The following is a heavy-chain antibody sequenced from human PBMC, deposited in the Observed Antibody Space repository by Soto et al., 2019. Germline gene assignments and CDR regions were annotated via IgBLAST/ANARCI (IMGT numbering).Heavy chain of an antibody. CDR2: IKDDGTKT. V-gene: IGHV3-7*03. CDR3: ASLNWEVPATGP. CDR1: GFTYSAYY. Sequence: EVQLVESGGGLVKPGGSLRLSCSASGFTYSAYYMNWVRQAPGKGLEWVANIKDDGTKTFYADSVRGRFTISRDNAKNSLYLQMNSLRAEDTAVYYCASLNWEVPATGPWGRGTLVTVSS. D-gene: IGHD2-2*01. J-gene: IGHJ4*02.